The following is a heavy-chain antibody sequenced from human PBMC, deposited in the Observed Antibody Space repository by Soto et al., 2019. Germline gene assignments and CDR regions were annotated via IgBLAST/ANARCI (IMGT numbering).Heavy chain of an antibody. Sequence: EVKLEESGGGVAQPGGSLRLSCIVSGFTFSDYDMYWVRQVAGKGLEWVSGIGAAGDPYYAGSVKGRFTISRDNTKNCLYLEMHSLRPEDTAIYYCAKDRAVIVPSSTSYFHYYGMDVWGQGTTVTVS. CDR3: AKDRAVIVPSSTSYFHYYGMDV. CDR2: IGAAGDP. D-gene: IGHD3-22*01. J-gene: IGHJ6*02. CDR1: GFTFSDYD. V-gene: IGHV3-13*05.